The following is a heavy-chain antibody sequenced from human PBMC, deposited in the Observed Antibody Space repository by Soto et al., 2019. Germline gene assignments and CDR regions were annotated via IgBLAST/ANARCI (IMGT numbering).Heavy chain of an antibody. J-gene: IGHJ4*02. V-gene: IGHV1-69*18. CDR2: IIPVFGTT. D-gene: IGHD3-10*01. Sequence: QVLLVQSGAELKKPGSSVKVSCKASGDTFSGYPINWVRQAPGEGLEWMGRIIPVFGTTNDAQRFEGRVTFTADESTNTAYMELRGLLSEDTAVYCCARDGGFGELKYWGPGTLVTVSS. CDR1: GDTFSGYP. CDR3: ARDGGFGELKY.